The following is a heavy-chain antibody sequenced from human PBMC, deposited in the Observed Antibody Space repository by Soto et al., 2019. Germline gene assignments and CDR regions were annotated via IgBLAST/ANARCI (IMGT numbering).Heavy chain of an antibody. CDR3: ASSYGSGYGAFDY. CDR1: GDTFNFYS. D-gene: IGHD3-10*01. Sequence: QVQLVQSGAEVKRPGSSVKVSCKASGDTFNFYSINWVRQAPGVGLEWMGRVNPIVSMSNYAQKFQGRVTMNADKSTSTAYMELSSLRSEDTAIYYCASSYGSGYGAFDYWGQGALVTVSS. V-gene: IGHV1-69*02. CDR2: VNPIVSMS. J-gene: IGHJ4*02.